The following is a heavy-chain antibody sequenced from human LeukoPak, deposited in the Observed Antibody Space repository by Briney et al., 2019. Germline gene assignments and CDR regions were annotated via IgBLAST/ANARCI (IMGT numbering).Heavy chain of an antibody. J-gene: IGHJ4*02. Sequence: GGSLRLSCAASGFTFSNYGMHWVRQASGKGLEWVALISYDGSNKYFADSVKGRFTISRDNSKNTLYLQMHSLRAEDTAVYYCAKDNVAAAGRYFDYWGQGTLVTVSS. CDR3: AKDNVAAAGRYFDY. V-gene: IGHV3-30*18. D-gene: IGHD6-13*01. CDR2: ISYDGSNK. CDR1: GFTFSNYG.